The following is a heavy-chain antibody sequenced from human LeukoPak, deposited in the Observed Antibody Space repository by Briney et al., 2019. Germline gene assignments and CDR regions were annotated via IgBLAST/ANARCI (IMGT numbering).Heavy chain of an antibody. V-gene: IGHV1-18*04. CDR1: GYTFTGYY. Sequence: ASVKVSCKASGYTFTGYYMHWVRQAPGQGLEWMGWISAYNGNTNYAQKLQGRVTMTTDTPTSTAYMELRSLRSDDTAVYYCARIFDYYGSGSYFWPTMAYYFDYWGQGTLVTVSS. J-gene: IGHJ4*02. CDR2: ISAYNGNT. D-gene: IGHD3-10*01. CDR3: ARIFDYYGSGSYFWPTMAYYFDY.